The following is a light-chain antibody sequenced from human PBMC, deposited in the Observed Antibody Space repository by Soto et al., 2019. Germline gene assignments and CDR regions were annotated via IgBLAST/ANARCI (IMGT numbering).Light chain of an antibody. J-gene: IGLJ1*01. CDR2: EVS. CDR3: SSYTSSSIPYV. Sequence: ALTQPASVSGSPGQSITISCTGTSSDVGGYNYVSWYQQHPGKAPKLMIYEVSNRPSGVSNRFSGSKSGNTASLTISGLQAEDEADYYCSSYTSSSIPYVFGTGTKVTVL. CDR1: SSDVGGYNY. V-gene: IGLV2-14*01.